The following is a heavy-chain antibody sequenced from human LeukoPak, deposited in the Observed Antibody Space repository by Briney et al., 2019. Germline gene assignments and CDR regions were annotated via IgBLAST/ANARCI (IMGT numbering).Heavy chain of an antibody. Sequence: ASVKVSCKASGGTFSSYAISWVRQAPGQGLEWMGGIIPIFGTANCAQKFQGRVTITADESTSTAYMELSSLRSEDTAVYYCAAPGIAAAGTRGYFDYWGQGTLVTVSS. CDR1: GGTFSSYA. CDR2: IIPIFGTA. V-gene: IGHV1-69*13. J-gene: IGHJ4*02. CDR3: AAPGIAAAGTRGYFDY. D-gene: IGHD6-13*01.